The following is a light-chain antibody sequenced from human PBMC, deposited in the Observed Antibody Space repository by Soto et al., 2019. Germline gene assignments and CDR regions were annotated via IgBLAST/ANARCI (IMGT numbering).Light chain of an antibody. Sequence: QSALTQPASVSWSPGQTITISCAGTSSDGGSRNLVSWYQQYPGEVPKLIMFEDSQRPSGVSPRFSGSKSGSTASLTISGLQAEHEADYYCCSPANGSTYVFASGTTAPVL. CDR1: SSDGGSRNL. CDR2: EDS. J-gene: IGLJ1*01. CDR3: CSPANGSTYV. V-gene: IGLV2-23*01.